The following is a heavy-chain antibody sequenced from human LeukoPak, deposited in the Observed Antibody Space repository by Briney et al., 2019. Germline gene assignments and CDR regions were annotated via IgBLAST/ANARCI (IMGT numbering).Heavy chain of an antibody. CDR1: GGSICVHY. V-gene: IGHV4-59*11. D-gene: IGHD3-22*01. CDR3: ARDRGSSGDFDF. Sequence: SETLSLTCTVSGGSICVHYWSWVRQPPGKGLEYIGYIYYTGSTNYNPSLKSRVAMSVDTSKNQFTLSLSSVTAADTAVYYCARDRGSSGDFDFWGQGTLVTVSS. CDR2: IYYTGST. J-gene: IGHJ4*02.